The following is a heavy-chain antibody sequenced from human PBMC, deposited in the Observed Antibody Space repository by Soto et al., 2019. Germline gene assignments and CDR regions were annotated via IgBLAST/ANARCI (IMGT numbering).Heavy chain of an antibody. CDR1: GGPIRSSSHY. CDR3: AREGGYVDY. D-gene: IGHD1-1*01. V-gene: IGHV4-39*02. J-gene: IGHJ4*02. Sequence: SETLSLTCTVSGGPIRSSSHYWGWIRQSPGTGLEWIGSIDESGDSYYNPSLKSRVTISVDTSKNQFSPKLISVTGADSAIYYCAREGGYVDYWGQGTLVTVSS. CDR2: IDESGDS.